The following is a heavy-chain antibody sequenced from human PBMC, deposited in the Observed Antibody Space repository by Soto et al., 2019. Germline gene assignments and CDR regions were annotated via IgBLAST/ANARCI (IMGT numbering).Heavy chain of an antibody. J-gene: IGHJ5*02. CDR3: ARRRGEWVSSALYNWFEP. CDR1: GSTFNDFY. CDR2: ISGRTNYT. V-gene: IGHV3-11*06. Sequence: GGSLRLSCTASGSTFNDFYMTWIRQAPGKGLEWISHISGRTNYTKYTDSVKGRFSISRDNAKNSLYLQMDSLRVEDTAIYYCARRRGEWVSSALYNWFEPWGQGTLVTVSS. D-gene: IGHD3-10*01.